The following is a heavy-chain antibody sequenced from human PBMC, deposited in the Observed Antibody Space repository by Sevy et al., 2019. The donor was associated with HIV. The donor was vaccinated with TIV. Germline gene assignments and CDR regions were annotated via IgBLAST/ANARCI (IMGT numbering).Heavy chain of an antibody. CDR3: VRDFDKDDSGYSDWFDS. V-gene: IGHV3-7*01. J-gene: IGHJ5*01. CDR1: RFRFSIYW. D-gene: IGHD3-22*01. CDR2: IKEDGSEK. Sequence: GGSLRLSCAASRFRFSIYWMSWVRQAPGKGLEWVASIKEDGSEKKYVDSVKGRFTISGDNGEKSPYLQMDSLRAEDTAVYYCVRDFDKDDSGYSDWFDSWGQGTLVTVSS.